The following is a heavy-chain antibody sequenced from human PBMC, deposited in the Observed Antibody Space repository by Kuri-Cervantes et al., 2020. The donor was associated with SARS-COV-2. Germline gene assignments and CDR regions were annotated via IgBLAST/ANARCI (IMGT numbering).Heavy chain of an antibody. D-gene: IGHD1-7*01. Sequence: GSLRLSCVVSGGSLTTYHWSWIRQPAGKGLEWIGRIYTSGSTNYNPSLKSRVTMSVDTSKNQFSLKLSSVTAADTAVYYCARQGTAPFDYWGQGTLVTVSS. CDR3: ARQGTAPFDY. J-gene: IGHJ4*02. CDR1: GGSLTTYH. V-gene: IGHV4-4*07. CDR2: IYTSGST.